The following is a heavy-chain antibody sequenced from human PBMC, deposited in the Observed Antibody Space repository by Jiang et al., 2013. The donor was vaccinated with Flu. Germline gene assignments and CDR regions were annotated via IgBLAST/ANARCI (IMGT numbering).Heavy chain of an antibody. D-gene: IGHD5-24*01. CDR1: GYTLTTYG. Sequence: VKVSCKASGYTLTTYGINWVRQAPGQGLEWMGWINTITGNPTYAQGITGRFVFSLDTSVGTAYLQISSLKAEDTAVYFCARDLREMTTMDYYYYGLDVWGQGTTVTVSS. CDR2: INTITGNP. CDR3: ARDLREMTTMDYYYYGLDV. V-gene: IGHV7-4-1*02. J-gene: IGHJ6*02.